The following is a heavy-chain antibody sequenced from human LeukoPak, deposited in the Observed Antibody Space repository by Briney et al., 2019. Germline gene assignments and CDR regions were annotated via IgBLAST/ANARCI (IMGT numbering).Heavy chain of an antibody. CDR2: ISSSGSTI. CDR1: GFTFSDYY. CDR3: ARDSSYYGSGIFDY. Sequence: GGSLRLSCAASGFTFSDYYMSWICQAPGKGLEWVSYISSSGSTIYYADTVKGRFTISRDNAKNSLYLQMNSLRAEDTAVYYCARDSSYYGSGIFDYWGQGTLVTVSS. V-gene: IGHV3-11*01. J-gene: IGHJ4*02. D-gene: IGHD3-10*01.